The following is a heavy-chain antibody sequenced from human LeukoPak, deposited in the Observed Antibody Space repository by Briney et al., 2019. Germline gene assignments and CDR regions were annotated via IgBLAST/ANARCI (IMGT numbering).Heavy chain of an antibody. Sequence: ASVKVSCKASGYTFTSYDINWVRRATGQGLEWMGWMNPNSGNTGYEQKFPGRVTMTRTTSISTAYMELSSLRSEDTAVYYCARREKYGMDVWGQGTTVTVSS. V-gene: IGHV1-8*01. D-gene: IGHD1-26*01. J-gene: IGHJ6*02. CDR1: GYTFTSYD. CDR2: MNPNSGNT. CDR3: ARREKYGMDV.